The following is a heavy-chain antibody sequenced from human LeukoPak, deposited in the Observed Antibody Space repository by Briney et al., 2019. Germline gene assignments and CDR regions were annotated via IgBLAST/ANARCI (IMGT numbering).Heavy chain of an antibody. Sequence: PGGSLRLSCAASGFTFSSYAMSWVRQAPGKGLEWVSAISGSGGSTYYADSVKGRFTISGDNSKNTLYLQMNSLRAEDTAVYYCAKTTGRYYDSSEDYWGQGTLVTVSS. V-gene: IGHV3-23*01. D-gene: IGHD3-22*01. J-gene: IGHJ4*02. CDR1: GFTFSSYA. CDR3: AKTTGRYYDSSEDY. CDR2: ISGSGGST.